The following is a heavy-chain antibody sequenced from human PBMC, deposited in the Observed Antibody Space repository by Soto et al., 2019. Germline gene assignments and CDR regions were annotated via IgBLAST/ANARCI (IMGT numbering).Heavy chain of an antibody. CDR3: ARGGLGGSYYKAFDI. Sequence: AASVKVSCKASGGTFSSYAISWVRQAPGQGLEWMGGIIPIFGTANYAQKFQGRVTITADESTSTAYMELSSLRSEDTAVYYCARGGLGGSYYKAFDIWGQGTMVTVS. D-gene: IGHD1-26*01. CDR1: GGTFSSYA. V-gene: IGHV1-69*13. J-gene: IGHJ3*02. CDR2: IIPIFGTA.